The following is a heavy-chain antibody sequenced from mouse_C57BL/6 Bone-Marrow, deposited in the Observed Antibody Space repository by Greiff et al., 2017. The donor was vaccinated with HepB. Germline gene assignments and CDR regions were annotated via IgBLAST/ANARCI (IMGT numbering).Heavy chain of an antibody. V-gene: IGHV5-6-3*01. CDR3: ARGDLFVY. D-gene: IGHD3-3*01. CDR2: INSNDGTT. Sequence: EVQRVESGGGLVQPGGSLKLSCAASGFTFSLYGMSWVRQTPDKRLELVASINSNDGTTYYADTIKGRFTITRDNAKNTLYLQMSSLKSEDTAMYYCARGDLFVYWGQGTLVTVSA. J-gene: IGHJ3*01. CDR1: GFTFSLYG.